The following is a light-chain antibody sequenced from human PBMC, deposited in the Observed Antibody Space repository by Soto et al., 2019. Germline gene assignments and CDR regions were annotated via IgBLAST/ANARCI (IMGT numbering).Light chain of an antibody. CDR1: SSDVGGYNY. V-gene: IGLV2-8*01. J-gene: IGLJ1*01. CDR3: SSRAGWNPYV. Sequence: QSVLTQPPSASGSPGQSVTISCTETSSDVGGYNYVSWYQQHPGKAPKLIIYEVTKRPSGVPDRFSGSKSGCTASLTVSGLQAEDEADYYCSSRAGWNPYVFGTGTKVTVL. CDR2: EVT.